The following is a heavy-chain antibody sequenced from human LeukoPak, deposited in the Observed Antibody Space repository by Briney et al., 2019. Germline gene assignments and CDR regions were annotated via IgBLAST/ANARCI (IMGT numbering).Heavy chain of an antibody. J-gene: IGHJ4*02. CDR2: ISSSGSTI. CDR1: GFTFSSYN. D-gene: IGHD3-10*01. CDR3: ARLEYYYVSGNYYKLFDY. V-gene: IGHV3-48*02. Sequence: GGSLRLSCAASGFTFSSYNMNWVRQAPGKGLEWVSDISSSGSTIYFADSVKGRFTISRDNAKSSLYLQMNSLRDEDTAVYYCARLEYYYVSGNYYKLFDYWGQGTLVTVCS.